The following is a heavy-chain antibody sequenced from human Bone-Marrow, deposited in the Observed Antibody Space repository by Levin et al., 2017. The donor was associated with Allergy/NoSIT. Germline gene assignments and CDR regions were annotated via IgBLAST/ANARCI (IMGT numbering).Heavy chain of an antibody. CDR2: IYHSGST. Sequence: SETLSLTCAVSGGSISSGGYSWSWIRQPPGKGLEWIGYIYHSGSTYYNPSLKSRVTISVDRSKNQFSLKLSSVTAADTAVYYCARTRNYYYGMDVWGQGTTVTVSS. D-gene: IGHD1-14*01. J-gene: IGHJ6*02. CDR1: GGSISSGGYS. V-gene: IGHV4-30-2*01. CDR3: ARTRNYYYGMDV.